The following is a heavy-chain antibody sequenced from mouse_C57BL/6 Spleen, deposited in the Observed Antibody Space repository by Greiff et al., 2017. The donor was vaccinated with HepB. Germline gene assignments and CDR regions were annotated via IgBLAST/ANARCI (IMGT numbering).Heavy chain of an antibody. CDR2: IRYKANGYTT. J-gene: IGHJ4*01. V-gene: IGHV7-3*01. CDR3: TRYGPEYYGSSYVYAMDY. CDR1: GFTFTDYY. Sequence: EVQGVESGGGLVQPGGSLSLSCAASGFTFTDYYMSWVRHPPGKALEWLGFIRYKANGYTTEYSASVKGRFTISRDNSQSILYLQMNALRAEDSATYYCTRYGPEYYGSSYVYAMDYWGQGTSVTVSS. D-gene: IGHD1-1*01.